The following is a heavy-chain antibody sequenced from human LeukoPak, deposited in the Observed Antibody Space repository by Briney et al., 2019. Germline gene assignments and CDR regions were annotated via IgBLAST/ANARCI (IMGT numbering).Heavy chain of an antibody. D-gene: IGHD6-13*01. CDR1: GYTFTTYG. CDR2: MNPNSGNT. J-gene: IGHJ6*03. V-gene: IGHV1-8*02. CDR3: ARDTGYDSSSWPFYYYYYMDV. Sequence: ASVKVSCKASGYTFTTYGISWVRQAPGQGLEWMGWMNPNSGNTGYAQKFQGRVTMTRNTSISTAYMELSSLRSEDTAVYYCARDTGYDSSSWPFYYYYYMDVWGKGTTVTVSS.